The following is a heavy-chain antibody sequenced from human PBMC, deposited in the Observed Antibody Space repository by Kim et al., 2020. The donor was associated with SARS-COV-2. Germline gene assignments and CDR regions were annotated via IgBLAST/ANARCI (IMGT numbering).Heavy chain of an antibody. Sequence: ASVKVSCKASGYTFTSYGISWVRQAPGQGLEWMGWISAYNGNTNYAQKLQGRVTMTTDTSTSTAYMELRSLRSDDTAVYYCARGRIYLIAVAVDLLDYWGQGTLVTVSS. D-gene: IGHD6-19*01. J-gene: IGHJ4*02. V-gene: IGHV1-18*01. CDR2: ISAYNGNT. CDR1: GYTFTSYG. CDR3: ARGRIYLIAVAVDLLDY.